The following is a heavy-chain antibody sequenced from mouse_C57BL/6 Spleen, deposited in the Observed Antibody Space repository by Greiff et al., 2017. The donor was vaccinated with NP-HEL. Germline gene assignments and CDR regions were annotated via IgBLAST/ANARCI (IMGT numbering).Heavy chain of an antibody. J-gene: IGHJ3*01. CDR1: GYAFSSSW. V-gene: IGHV1-82*01. CDR2: IYPGSGGT. CDR3: ARYGYSDTLAY. D-gene: IGHD1-1*01. Sequence: QVQLQQSGPELVKPGASVKISCKASGYAFSSSWMNWVKQRPGKGLEWIGRIYPGSGGTNYNGKFKGKATLTADKSSSTAYMQLSSLTSEDSAVYFCARYGYSDTLAYWGQGTLVTVSA.